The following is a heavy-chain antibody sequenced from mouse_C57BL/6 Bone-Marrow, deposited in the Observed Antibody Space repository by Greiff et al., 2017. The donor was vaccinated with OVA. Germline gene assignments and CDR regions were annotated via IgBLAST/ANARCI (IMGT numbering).Heavy chain of an antibody. CDR1: GFTFSSYA. V-gene: IGHV5-4*01. CDR2: ISAGGSYT. CDR3: TRDRDYNCPHDY. J-gene: IGHJ2*01. Sequence: EVQVVESGGGLVKPGGSLKLSCAASGFTFSSYAMSWVRQTPEKRLEWVATISAGGSYTYYPDNVKGRFTISRDNAKNTLYLQMSHLTSEDTALYYCTRDRDYNCPHDYWGQGTTLTVSS. D-gene: IGHD2-4*01.